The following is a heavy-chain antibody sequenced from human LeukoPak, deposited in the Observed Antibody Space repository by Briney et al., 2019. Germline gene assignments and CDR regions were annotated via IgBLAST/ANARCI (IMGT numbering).Heavy chain of an antibody. CDR3: AKDRGYCSGGSCYFGYYFDY. V-gene: IGHV3-33*06. CDR1: GFTFSSYG. J-gene: IGHJ4*02. D-gene: IGHD2-15*01. CDR2: ICYDGSNK. Sequence: PGGSLRLSCAASGFTFSSYGMHWVRQAPAKGLEWVAVICYDGSNKYYADSVKGRFTISRDNSKSTLYLQMNSLQAEDTAVYYCAKDRGYCSGGSCYFGYYFDYWGQGTLVTVSS.